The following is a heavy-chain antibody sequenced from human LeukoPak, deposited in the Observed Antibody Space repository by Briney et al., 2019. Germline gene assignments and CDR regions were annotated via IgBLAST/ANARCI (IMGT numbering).Heavy chain of an antibody. Sequence: GGSLRLSCAASGFTFSSYGMHWVRQAPGKGLGWVAVISHDGSNKYYADSVKGRFTISRDNSKNTLYLQMNSLRAEDTAVYYCAKDTPGSDYDFWSGYSMDVWGQGTTVTVSS. J-gene: IGHJ6*02. CDR1: GFTFSSYG. CDR3: AKDTPGSDYDFWSGYSMDV. D-gene: IGHD3-3*01. CDR2: ISHDGSNK. V-gene: IGHV3-30*18.